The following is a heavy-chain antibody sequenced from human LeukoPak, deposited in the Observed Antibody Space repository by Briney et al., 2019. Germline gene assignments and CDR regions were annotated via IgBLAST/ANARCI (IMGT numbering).Heavy chain of an antibody. Sequence: GASVKVSCKASGGTFSSYAISWVRQAPGQGLEWMGWISAYNGNTNYAQKLLGRVTMTTDTSTSTAYMELRSLRSDDTAVYYCARWWYVAAAGTEYFQHWGQGTLVTVSS. J-gene: IGHJ1*01. CDR1: GGTFSSYA. CDR2: ISAYNGNT. CDR3: ARWWYVAAAGTEYFQH. D-gene: IGHD6-13*01. V-gene: IGHV1-18*01.